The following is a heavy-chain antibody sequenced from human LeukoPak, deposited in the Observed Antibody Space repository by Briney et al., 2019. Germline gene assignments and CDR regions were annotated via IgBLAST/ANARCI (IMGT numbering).Heavy chain of an antibody. CDR1: GGSFSGYY. Sequence: SETLSLTCAVYGGSFSGYYWSWIRQPPGKGLEWIGEINHSGSTNYNPSLKSRVTISVDTSKNQFSLKLSSVTAADTAVYYCARGTSGWHFDPWGQGTLVTVSS. J-gene: IGHJ5*02. V-gene: IGHV4-34*01. CDR2: INHSGST. CDR3: ARGTSGWHFDP. D-gene: IGHD6-19*01.